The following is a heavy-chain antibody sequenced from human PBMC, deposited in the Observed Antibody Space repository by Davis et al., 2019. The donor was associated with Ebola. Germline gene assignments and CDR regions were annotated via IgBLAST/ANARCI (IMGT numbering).Heavy chain of an antibody. D-gene: IGHD2-21*01. J-gene: IGHJ4*02. CDR3: TTGSIS. CDR2: IRSKANSYAT. CDR1: GYTFTGYY. V-gene: IGHV3-73*01. Sequence: KVSCKASGYTFTGYYMHWVRQASGKGLEWVGRIRSKANSYATAYAASVKGRFTISRDDSKNTAYLQMNSLKTEDTAVYYCTTGSISWGQGTLVTVSS.